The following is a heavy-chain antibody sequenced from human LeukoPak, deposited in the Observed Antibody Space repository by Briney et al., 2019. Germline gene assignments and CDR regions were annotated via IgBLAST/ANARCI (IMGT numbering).Heavy chain of an antibody. CDR2: ISWDGGSR. Sequence: GGSLRLSCAASGFSFDEYTLHWVRHAPGKGLEWVSLISWDGGSRDYADSVKGRFTISRDNSKNSLYLQMNSLRTEDTALYYCAKGLDSSGYRFYFRHWGQGTLVTVSS. CDR3: AKGLDSSGYRFYFRH. CDR1: GFSFDEYT. V-gene: IGHV3-43*01. D-gene: IGHD3-22*01. J-gene: IGHJ1*01.